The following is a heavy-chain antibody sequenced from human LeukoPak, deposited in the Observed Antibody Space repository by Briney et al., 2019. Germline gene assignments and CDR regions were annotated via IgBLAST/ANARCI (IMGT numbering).Heavy chain of an antibody. D-gene: IGHD2-21*01. CDR1: GFTFGTYA. V-gene: IGHV3-23*01. J-gene: IGHJ4*02. Sequence: GGSLRLSCAASGFTFGTYAVIWVRQAPGKGLEWVSTISGSGGSTYYADSVKGRFTISRDNSKNTLYLQMNSLRGEDTAVYYCAKDFRIGYSAHFDYWGQGALVTVSS. CDR2: ISGSGGST. CDR3: AKDFRIGYSAHFDY.